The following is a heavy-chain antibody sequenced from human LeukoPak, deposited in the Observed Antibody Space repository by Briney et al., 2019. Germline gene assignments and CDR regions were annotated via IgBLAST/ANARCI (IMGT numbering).Heavy chain of an antibody. D-gene: IGHD3-10*01. Sequence: GASVKVSCKASGYTFIGYYIHWVRQAPGQGPEWMGWINPSSGGTKYAQKFQGRVTMTRDTSIDTTYMELTRLRSDDTAVYYCAGDKWFGETTSWFDPWGQGTLVTVSS. J-gene: IGHJ5*02. CDR2: INPSSGGT. CDR3: AGDKWFGETTSWFDP. V-gene: IGHV1-2*02. CDR1: GYTFIGYY.